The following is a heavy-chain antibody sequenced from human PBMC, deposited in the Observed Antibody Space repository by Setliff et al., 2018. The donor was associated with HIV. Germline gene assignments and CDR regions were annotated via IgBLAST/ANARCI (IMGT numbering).Heavy chain of an antibody. CDR3: ARAGEQYSSSQYYYYYMDV. J-gene: IGHJ6*03. Sequence: GASVKVSCKASGYTFTGYGIHWVRQARGQGLEWMGWISGYSGDTNYAQKFQGRVTMTIDTSTSTAYMALRSLRSDDTAVYYCARAGEQYSSSQYYYYYMDVWGKGTTVTVSS. CDR2: ISGYSGDT. D-gene: IGHD6-6*01. CDR1: GYTFTGYG. V-gene: IGHV1-18*01.